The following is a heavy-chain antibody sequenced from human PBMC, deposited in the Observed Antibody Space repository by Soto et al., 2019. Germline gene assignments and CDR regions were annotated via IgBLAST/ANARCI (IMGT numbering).Heavy chain of an antibody. CDR1: GYTFTGYY. Sequence: ASVKVSCKASGYTFTGYYMHWVRQAPGQGLEWMGWINPNSGGTDYAQKFQGRVTMTRDTSISTAYMELSRLRSDDTAVYYCATSVPPAVVGGSYGMDVWGQGTTVTVSS. V-gene: IGHV1-2*02. D-gene: IGHD1-26*01. CDR2: INPNSGGT. CDR3: ATSVPPAVVGGSYGMDV. J-gene: IGHJ6*02.